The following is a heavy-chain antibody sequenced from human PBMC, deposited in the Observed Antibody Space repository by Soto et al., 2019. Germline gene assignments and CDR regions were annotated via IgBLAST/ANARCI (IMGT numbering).Heavy chain of an antibody. CDR1: GGSISSGDFY. CDR3: ARIYRGYSGYSEGRHYFDF. Sequence: QVQLQESGPGLVKPSQTLSLTCTVSGGSISSGDFYWSWIRQPPGKGLEWIGYIYYSGSTYYNPSLKSRVTISVDTSKNQFSLNLISVTAADTAVYYCARIYRGYSGYSEGRHYFDFWGQGTLVTVSS. D-gene: IGHD5-12*01. V-gene: IGHV4-30-4*01. CDR2: IYYSGST. J-gene: IGHJ4*02.